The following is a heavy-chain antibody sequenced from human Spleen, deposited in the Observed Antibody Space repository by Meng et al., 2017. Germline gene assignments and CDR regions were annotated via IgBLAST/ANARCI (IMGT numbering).Heavy chain of an antibody. Sequence: ETLSLTCTVSGGPISFNSWSWIRQPPGKGLEWIGDTHYSGTTNYNPSLESRVTISMDTSKKQFSLRLRSVTAADTAVYFCAREGHDYHGSGSRLFDSWGQGTVVTVSS. CDR1: GGPISFNS. J-gene: IGHJ4*02. D-gene: IGHD3-10*01. CDR3: AREGHDYHGSGSRLFDS. V-gene: IGHV4-59*01. CDR2: THYSGTT.